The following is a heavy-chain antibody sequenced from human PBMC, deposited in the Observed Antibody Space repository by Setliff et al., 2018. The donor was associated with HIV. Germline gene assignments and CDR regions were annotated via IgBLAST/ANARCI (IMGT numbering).Heavy chain of an antibody. J-gene: IGHJ4*02. Sequence: ASVKVSCKASGGIFSRFAFSWVRQAPGQGLEWMGWISAYSGDTNYAQKFQGRLTMTTDTSTSTAYMELRSLRSDDTAMYYCARPGGSYGDYGWYLRFWGQGTLVTVSS. V-gene: IGHV1-18*01. CDR2: ISAYSGDT. CDR3: ARPGGSYGDYGWYLRF. CDR1: GGIFSRFA. D-gene: IGHD4-17*01.